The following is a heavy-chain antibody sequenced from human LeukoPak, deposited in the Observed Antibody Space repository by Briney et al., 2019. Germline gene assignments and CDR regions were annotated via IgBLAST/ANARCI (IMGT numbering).Heavy chain of an antibody. CDR3: ARSWRFCSGDSCYPIDY. D-gene: IGHD2-15*01. Sequence: ASVKVSCKASGYTFTGYYMHWVRQAPGQGLEWMGWINRNSGGTNYAQKFQGRVTMTRDTSISTAYMELSRLRSDDTAVYYCARSWRFCSGDSCYPIDYWGQGTLVTVSS. CDR2: INRNSGGT. V-gene: IGHV1-2*02. CDR1: GYTFTGYY. J-gene: IGHJ4*02.